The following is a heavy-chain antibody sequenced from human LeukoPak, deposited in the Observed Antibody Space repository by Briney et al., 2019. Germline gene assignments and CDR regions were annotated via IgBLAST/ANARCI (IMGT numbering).Heavy chain of an antibody. J-gene: IGHJ4*02. Sequence: GGSLRLSCAASGFSFSSSGINWVRQAPGRGLEWVSSIGSTGTDRYYADSVKGRFTISRDNAKNSLYLQMNSLRAEDTAVYYCATETIGRHYDYWGQGTLLTVSS. CDR1: GFSFSSSG. D-gene: IGHD1-14*01. CDR3: ATETIGRHYDY. V-gene: IGHV3-21*01. CDR2: IGSTGTDR.